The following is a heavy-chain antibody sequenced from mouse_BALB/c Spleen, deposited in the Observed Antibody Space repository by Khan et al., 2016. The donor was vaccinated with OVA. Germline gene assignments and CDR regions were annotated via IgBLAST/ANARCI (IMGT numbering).Heavy chain of an antibody. V-gene: IGHV1S137*01. J-gene: IGHJ3*01. CDR2: ISTYYGDA. Sequence: VQLQESGAELVRPGVSVKISCKGSGYTFTDFTMHWVKQSHAKSLEWIGVISTYYGDATHNEKFKGKATLTVDKSSSTAYMELARLTSEDSAIXFCASGGGGDRFAYWGQGTLVTVSA. CDR1: GYTFTDFT. CDR3: ASGGGGDRFAY.